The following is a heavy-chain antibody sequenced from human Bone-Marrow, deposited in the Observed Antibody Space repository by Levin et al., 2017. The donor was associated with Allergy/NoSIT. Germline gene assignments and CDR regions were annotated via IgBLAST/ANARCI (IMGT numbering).Heavy chain of an antibody. CDR2: IYWDNDK. J-gene: IGHJ4*02. V-gene: IGHV2-5*02. Sequence: GSGPTLVKPTQALALTCTFSGFSLSTSGVGVGWIRQPPGQALECLGLIYWDNDKRYSPSLKSRLTVTKDTSNNQVVLTMTNMDPVDTATYYCAHRRGGYDWNDADFDYWGQGIPVTVSS. D-gene: IGHD1-1*01. CDR1: GFSLSTSGVG. CDR3: AHRRGGYDWNDADFDY.